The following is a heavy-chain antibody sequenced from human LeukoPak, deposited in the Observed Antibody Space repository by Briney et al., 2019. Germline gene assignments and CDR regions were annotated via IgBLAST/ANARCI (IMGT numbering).Heavy chain of an antibody. Sequence: GGSLRLSCAASGFTFSSYVMHWVRQAPGKELEWVAFIRYDGSNKYYSDSVKGRFTISRDNSKNTLYLQMKSLRPEDTAVYYCAKDPRDHTYGWSWRYFDYWGQGTLVTVSS. CDR2: IRYDGSNK. J-gene: IGHJ4*02. CDR3: AKDPRDHTYGWSWRYFDY. D-gene: IGHD5-18*01. V-gene: IGHV3-30*02. CDR1: GFTFSSYV.